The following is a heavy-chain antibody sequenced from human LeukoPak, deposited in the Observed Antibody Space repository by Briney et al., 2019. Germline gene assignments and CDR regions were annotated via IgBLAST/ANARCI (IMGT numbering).Heavy chain of an antibody. CDR1: GYTFTSYG. D-gene: IGHD2-21*02. CDR3: ARVACAHCRVDD. J-gene: IGHJ4*02. CDR2: ISAYNGNT. V-gene: IGHV1-18*01. Sequence: ASVKVSCKGSGYTFTSYGISWVRQAPGQGLEWMGWISAYNGNTNYAQKLQGRVTMTTDTSTSTAYMELRSPRSDDTALYYCARVACAHCRVDDWGQGTLVTVSS.